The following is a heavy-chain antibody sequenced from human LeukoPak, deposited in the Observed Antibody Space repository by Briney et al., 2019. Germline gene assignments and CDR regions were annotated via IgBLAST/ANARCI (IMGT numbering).Heavy chain of an antibody. Sequence: PSETLSLTCTISGDSINSYHWSWLRQPPGSKLEWIGYFYYSGVTNYNPSLKSRVTMSLDTSKKQFSLKLSSVTAADTAVYYCARGPNGGYSGYDYYFDYWGQGTLVTVSS. CDR3: ARGPNGGYSGYDYYFDY. D-gene: IGHD5-12*01. V-gene: IGHV4-59*01. CDR2: FYYSGVT. CDR1: GDSINSYH. J-gene: IGHJ4*02.